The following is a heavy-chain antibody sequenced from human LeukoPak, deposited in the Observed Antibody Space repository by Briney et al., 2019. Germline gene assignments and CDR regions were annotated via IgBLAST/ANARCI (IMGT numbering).Heavy chain of an antibody. J-gene: IGHJ4*02. Sequence: ASVKVSCKASGYTFTGYYIHLVRQAPAQGLEWMGWINPNSGGTNYAQKFQGRVNMTRYTSISKAYMELSRLRSDDTAVYYCARGHPYGDYLAPLDYWGQGTLVTVSS. D-gene: IGHD4-17*01. CDR1: GYTFTGYY. CDR2: INPNSGGT. CDR3: ARGHPYGDYLAPLDY. V-gene: IGHV1-2*02.